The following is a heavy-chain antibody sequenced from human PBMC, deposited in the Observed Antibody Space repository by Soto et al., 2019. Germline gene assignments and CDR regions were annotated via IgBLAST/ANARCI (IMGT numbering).Heavy chain of an antibody. CDR3: ARDSDYAFDY. CDR1: GFTFSTYS. V-gene: IGHV3-48*01. Sequence: EVQLVESGGGLVQPGGSLRLSCAASGFTFSTYSMNWVRKAPGKGLEWISYITGSSRIIYYADSVKGRFTISRDNAKNSLYLQMNSLTAEDTAVYYCARDSDYAFDYWGQGALVTVSS. D-gene: IGHD5-12*01. CDR2: ITGSSRII. J-gene: IGHJ4*02.